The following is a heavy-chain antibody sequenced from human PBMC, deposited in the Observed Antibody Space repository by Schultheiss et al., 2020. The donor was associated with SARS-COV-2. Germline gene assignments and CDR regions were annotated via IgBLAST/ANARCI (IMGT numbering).Heavy chain of an antibody. CDR3: ARQEVVPAATHGAFDI. D-gene: IGHD2-2*01. J-gene: IGHJ3*02. V-gene: IGHV4-59*06. CDR1: GGSISSYY. Sequence: SETLSLTCTVSGGSISSYYWSWIRQPPGKGLEWIGYIYYSGSTYYNPSLKSRVTISVDTSKNQFSLKLSSVTAADTAVYYCARQEVVPAATHGAFDIWGQGTMVTVSS. CDR2: IYYSGST.